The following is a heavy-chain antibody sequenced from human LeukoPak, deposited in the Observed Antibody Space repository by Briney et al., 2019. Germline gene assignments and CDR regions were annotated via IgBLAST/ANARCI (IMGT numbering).Heavy chain of an antibody. D-gene: IGHD3-22*01. J-gene: IGHJ5*02. CDR1: GGTFSSYA. CDR2: IIPIFGTA. Sequence: ASVKVSCKASGGTFSSYAISWVRQAPGQGLEWMGGIIPIFGTANYAQKFQGRVTITADKSTSTAYMELSSLRSEDTAVYYCAREGYYDSSGYYLTWGQGTLVTVSS. CDR3: AREGYYDSSGYYLT. V-gene: IGHV1-69*06.